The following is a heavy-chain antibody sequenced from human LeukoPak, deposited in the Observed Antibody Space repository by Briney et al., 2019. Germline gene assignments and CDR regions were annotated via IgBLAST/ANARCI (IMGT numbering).Heavy chain of an antibody. CDR1: GGTFSSYA. CDR3: ARSPVVVPADLDY. J-gene: IGHJ4*02. D-gene: IGHD2-2*01. CDR2: INPNSGGT. V-gene: IGHV1-2*02. Sequence: ASVKVSCKASGGTFSSYAISWVRQAPGQGLEWMGWINPNSGGTNYAQKFQGRVTMTRDTSISTAYMELSRLRSDDTAVYYCARSPVVVPADLDYWGQGTLVTVSS.